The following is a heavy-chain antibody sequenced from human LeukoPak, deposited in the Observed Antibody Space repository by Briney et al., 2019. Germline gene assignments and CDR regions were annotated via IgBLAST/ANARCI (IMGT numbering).Heavy chain of an antibody. CDR3: AGLGSGSYFDY. J-gene: IGHJ4*02. D-gene: IGHD1-26*01. V-gene: IGHV4-39*07. Sequence: SETLSLTCTVSGGSISSSSYYWGWIRQPPGKGLEWIGEIYHSGSTNYNPSLKSRVTISVDKSKNQFSLKLSSVTAADTAVYYCAGLGSGSYFDYWGQGTLVTVSS. CDR2: IYHSGST. CDR1: GGSISSSSYY.